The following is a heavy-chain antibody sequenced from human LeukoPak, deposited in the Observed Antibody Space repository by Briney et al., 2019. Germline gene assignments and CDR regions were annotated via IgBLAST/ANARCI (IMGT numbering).Heavy chain of an antibody. D-gene: IGHD6-19*01. J-gene: IGHJ4*02. CDR1: GFTFSSDW. CDR3: ARGKQWLIY. V-gene: IGHV3-7*01. Sequence: GGSLRLSCAASGFTFSSDWKSWVRQAPGKGLERVANIKQDGSEKYYLDSVKGRCTISRDNAKNSLYLQMNSPRAEATAVYYCARGKQWLIYWGQGTLVTVSS. CDR2: IKQDGSEK.